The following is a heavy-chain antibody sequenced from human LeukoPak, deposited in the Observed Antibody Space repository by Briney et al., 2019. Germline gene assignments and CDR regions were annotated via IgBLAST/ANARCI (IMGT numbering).Heavy chain of an antibody. V-gene: IGHV1-69*01. CDR2: IIPIFGTA. Sequence: GGSLRLSCAASGFTFSSYAISWVRQAPGQGLEWMGGIIPIFGTANYAQKFQGRVTITADESTSTAYMELSSLRSEDTAVYYCARGNHNDGYWGQGTLVTVSS. CDR3: ARGNHNDGY. J-gene: IGHJ4*02. D-gene: IGHD2-8*01. CDR1: GFTFSSYA.